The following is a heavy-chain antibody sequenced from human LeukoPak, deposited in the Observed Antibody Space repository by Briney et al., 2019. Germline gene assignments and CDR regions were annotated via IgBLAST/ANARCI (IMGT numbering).Heavy chain of an antibody. Sequence: ASVKVSCKASGYTFTSYGISWVRQAPGQGLEWMGWISAYNGNTNYAQKLQGRVTMTTDTSTSTAHMELRSLRSDDTAVYYCARERFLGGATFDYWGQGTLVTVSS. CDR2: ISAYNGNT. CDR3: ARERFLGGATFDY. CDR1: GYTFTSYG. V-gene: IGHV1-18*01. D-gene: IGHD1-26*01. J-gene: IGHJ4*02.